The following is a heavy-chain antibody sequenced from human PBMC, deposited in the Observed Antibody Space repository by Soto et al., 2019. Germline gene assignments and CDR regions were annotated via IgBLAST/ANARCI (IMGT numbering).Heavy chain of an antibody. Sequence: QVQLVESGGGVVQPGRSLRLSCAASGFTFSSYGMHWVRQAPGKGLEWVAVISYDGSNKYYADSVKGRFTISRDNSKNTQYLQMNSLRAYDTAVFYSARDALLDYWGQGTLVTVSS. J-gene: IGHJ4*02. CDR3: ARDALLDY. CDR1: GFTFSSYG. D-gene: IGHD3-10*01. CDR2: ISYDGSNK. V-gene: IGHV3-30*03.